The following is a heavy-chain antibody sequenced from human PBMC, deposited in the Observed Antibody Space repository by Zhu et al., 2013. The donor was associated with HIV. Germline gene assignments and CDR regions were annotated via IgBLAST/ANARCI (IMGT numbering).Heavy chain of an antibody. V-gene: IGHV1-46*03. J-gene: IGHJ4*02. CDR2: INPSGGST. CDR3: ARMSDDIEPANWGSFWDY. Sequence: QVQLVQSGAEVKKPGASVKVSCKASGYTFTSYYMHWVRQAPGQGLERMGIINPSGGSTSYAQKFQGRVTMTRDTSTSTVYMELSSLRSEDTAVYYCARMSDDIEPANWGSFWDYWGQGTLVTVSS. CDR1: GYTFTSYY. D-gene: IGHD7-27*01.